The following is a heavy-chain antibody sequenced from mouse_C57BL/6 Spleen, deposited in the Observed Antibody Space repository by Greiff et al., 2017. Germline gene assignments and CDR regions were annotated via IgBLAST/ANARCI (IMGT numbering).Heavy chain of an antibody. CDR3: TRDHYDYEGAWFAY. CDR2: ISSGGDYI. CDR1: GFTFSSYA. Sequence: EVKVVESGEGLVKPGGSLKLSCAASGFTFSSYAMSWVRQTPEKRLEWVAYISSGGDYIYYADTVKGRFTISRDNARNTLYLQMSSLKSEDTAMYYCTRDHYDYEGAWFAYWGQGTLVTVSA. D-gene: IGHD2-4*01. V-gene: IGHV5-9-1*02. J-gene: IGHJ3*01.